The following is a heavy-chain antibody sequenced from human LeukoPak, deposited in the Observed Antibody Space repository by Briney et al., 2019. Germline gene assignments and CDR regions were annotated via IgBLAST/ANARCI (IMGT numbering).Heavy chain of an antibody. Sequence: GGSLRLSCAASGFTVSSNYMSWVRQAPGKGLEWVSVIYSGGSTYYADSVKGLFTISRDNSKNTLYLQMNRLRAEDTAVYYCAKDPYSSGPYNWFDPWGQGTLVTVSS. CDR3: AKDPYSSGPYNWFDP. V-gene: IGHV3-53*01. J-gene: IGHJ5*02. D-gene: IGHD6-19*01. CDR2: IYSGGST. CDR1: GFTVSSNY.